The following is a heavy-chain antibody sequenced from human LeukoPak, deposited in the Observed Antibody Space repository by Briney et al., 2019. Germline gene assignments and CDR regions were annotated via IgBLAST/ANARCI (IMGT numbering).Heavy chain of an antibody. Sequence: GGSLRLSCAASGFTFSSYSMNWVRQAPRKGLEWVSSISSSSSYIYYADSVKGRFTISRDNAKNSLYLQMNSLRAEDTAVYYCARDLRSGWYDAYYFDYWGQGTLVTVSS. CDR1: GFTFSSYS. CDR3: ARDLRSGWYDAYYFDY. J-gene: IGHJ4*02. D-gene: IGHD6-19*01. CDR2: ISSSSSYI. V-gene: IGHV3-21*01.